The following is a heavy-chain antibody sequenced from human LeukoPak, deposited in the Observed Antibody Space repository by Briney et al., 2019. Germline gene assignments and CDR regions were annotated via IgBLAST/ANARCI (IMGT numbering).Heavy chain of an antibody. V-gene: IGHV1-2*02. Sequence: ASVKVSCKASGYSFTGQYMHWVRQAPGQGREWMGWINPNSGDTNYAQKFQGRVTMTRDTSISTAYMELTRLTSDDTAVYFCAKDSYADSGYCYYWGQGTLVTVSS. CDR2: INPNSGDT. J-gene: IGHJ4*02. CDR3: AKDSYADSGYCYY. CDR1: GYSFTGQY. D-gene: IGHD3-22*01.